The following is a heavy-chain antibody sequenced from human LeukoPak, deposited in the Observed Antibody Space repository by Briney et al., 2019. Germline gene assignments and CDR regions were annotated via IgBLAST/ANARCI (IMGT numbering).Heavy chain of an antibody. CDR3: AKESCSSRCNFDY. CDR2: IDTSGGHT. CDR1: GFTFSSYA. Sequence: PGRSLRLSCAASGFTFSSYAMHWVRQAPGKGLEWVSAIDTSGGHTYYADSVKGRFTISRDNSENTLYLQMNSLRAEDTAVYYCAKESCSSRCNFDYWGQGTLVTVSS. V-gene: IGHV3-23*01. D-gene: IGHD2-2*01. J-gene: IGHJ4*02.